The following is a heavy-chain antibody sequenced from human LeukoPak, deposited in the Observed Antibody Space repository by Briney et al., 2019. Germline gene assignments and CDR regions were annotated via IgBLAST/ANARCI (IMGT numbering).Heavy chain of an antibody. Sequence: SETLSLTCTVPGGSISSSSYYWGWIRQPPGKGLEWIGSIYYSGSTYYNPSLKSRVTISVDTSKNQFSLKLSSVTAADTAVYYCARQSRGGFGELPKYYFDYWGQGTLVTVSS. CDR2: IYYSGST. V-gene: IGHV4-39*01. J-gene: IGHJ4*02. D-gene: IGHD3-10*01. CDR3: ARQSRGGFGELPKYYFDY. CDR1: GGSISSSSYY.